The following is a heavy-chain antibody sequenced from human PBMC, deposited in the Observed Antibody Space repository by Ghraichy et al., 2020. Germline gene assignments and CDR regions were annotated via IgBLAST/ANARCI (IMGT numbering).Heavy chain of an antibody. CDR2: ISGSGGST. CDR3: AKDRSITMIVVVISWGAFDI. J-gene: IGHJ3*02. D-gene: IGHD3-22*01. Sequence: LSLTCAASGFTFSSYAMSWVRQAPGKGLEWVSAISGSGGSTYYADSVKGRFTIPSDNSKNTLYLQMISLRAEDTAVYYCAKDRSITMIVVVISWGAFDIWGQGTMVSVSS. CDR1: GFTFSSYA. V-gene: IGHV3-23*01.